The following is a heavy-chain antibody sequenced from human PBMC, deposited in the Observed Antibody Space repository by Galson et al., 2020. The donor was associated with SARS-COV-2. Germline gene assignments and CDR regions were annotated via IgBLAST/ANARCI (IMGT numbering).Heavy chain of an antibody. J-gene: IGHJ4*02. V-gene: IGHV5-51*01. CDR2: INPRDSET. CDR3: ARHRYCSSKSGQPPPVIDY. CDR1: GYIFTNYS. D-gene: IGHD2-2*01. Sequence: KIGESLKISCTGSGYIFTNYSIGWVRQMPGKDLEWIGLINPRDSETTYSPSFQGQVTISADKSITTAYLQWSSLEASDTAMYYCARHRYCSSKSGQPPPVIDYWGQGTLVTVSS.